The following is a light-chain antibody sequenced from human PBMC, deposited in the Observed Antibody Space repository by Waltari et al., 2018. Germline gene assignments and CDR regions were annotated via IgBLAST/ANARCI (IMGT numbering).Light chain of an antibody. Sequence: QSPLTQPASVSSSPGQSITISCTGTSSAVGAYNYVSSYQQHPGKAPKLMIYDVSNRPSGVSNRFSGSKSGNTASLTISGLQAEDEADYYCSSYISSSTLELFGGGTSLTVL. J-gene: IGLJ2*01. V-gene: IGLV2-14*03. CDR3: SSYISSSTLEL. CDR1: SSAVGAYNY. CDR2: DVS.